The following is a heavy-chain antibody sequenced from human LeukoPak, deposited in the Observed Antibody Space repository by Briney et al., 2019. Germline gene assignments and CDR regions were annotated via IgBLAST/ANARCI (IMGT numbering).Heavy chain of an antibody. D-gene: IGHD2-2*01. CDR1: GFTVSSNY. V-gene: IGHV3-53*04. J-gene: IGHJ6*02. Sequence: PGGSLRLSCAASGFTVSSNYMSWVRQAPGKGLEWVSVIYSGSSTYYADSVKGRFTISRHNSKNTLYLQMNSLRAEDTAVYYCASGYCSSTSCYVSYYYGMDVWGQGTTVTVSS. CDR2: IYSGSST. CDR3: ASGYCSSTSCYVSYYYGMDV.